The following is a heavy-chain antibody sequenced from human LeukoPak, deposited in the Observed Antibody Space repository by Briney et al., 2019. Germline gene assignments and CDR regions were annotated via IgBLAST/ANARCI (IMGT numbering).Heavy chain of an antibody. CDR3: ARAYCGGDCCLDY. J-gene: IGHJ4*02. D-gene: IGHD2-21*02. Sequence: PSETLSLTCAVYGGSFSGYYWSWIRQPPGKGLEWIGEINHSGSTNYNPSLKSRVTISVDTSKNQFSLKLSSVTAADTAVYYCARAYCGGDCCLDYWGQGTLVTVSS. V-gene: IGHV4-34*01. CDR1: GGSFSGYY. CDR2: INHSGST.